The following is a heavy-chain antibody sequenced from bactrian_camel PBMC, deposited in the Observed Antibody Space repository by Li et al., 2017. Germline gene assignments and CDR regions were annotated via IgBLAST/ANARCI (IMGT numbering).Heavy chain of an antibody. CDR3: ASDRGDFIGAVICGGSQRDYVY. J-gene: IGHJ4*01. CDR1: GYAYTDGYC. V-gene: IGHV3S53*01. Sequence: HVQLVESGGGSVQAGGSLTLSCVVSGYAYTDGYCLGWFRQAPEKEREEREAVAVIDRRGTTNYADSVKGRFTISHDSAKKTVYLQMSNLQPEDTAVYYCASDRGDFIGAVICGGSQRDYVYWGQGTQVTVS. CDR2: IDRRGTT. D-gene: IGHD8*01.